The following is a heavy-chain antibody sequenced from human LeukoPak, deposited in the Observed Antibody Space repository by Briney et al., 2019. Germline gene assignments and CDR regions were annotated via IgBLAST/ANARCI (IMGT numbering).Heavy chain of an antibody. J-gene: IGHJ4*02. Sequence: SVKVSCKASGGTFSSYATSWVRQAPGQGLEWMGGIIPIFGTANYAQKFQGRVTITTDESTSTAYMELSSLGSEDTAVYYCARRAAAGDFDYWGQGTLVTVSS. CDR2: IIPIFGTA. CDR3: ARRAAAGDFDY. V-gene: IGHV1-69*05. CDR1: GGTFSSYA. D-gene: IGHD6-13*01.